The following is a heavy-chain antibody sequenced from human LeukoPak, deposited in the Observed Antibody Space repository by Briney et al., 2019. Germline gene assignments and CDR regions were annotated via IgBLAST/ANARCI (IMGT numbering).Heavy chain of an antibody. J-gene: IGHJ4*02. V-gene: IGHV3-30*02. CDR3: AKEKDIVVVVGASGVDY. Sequence: PGGSLRLSCAASGFTFSSDGMHWVRQAPGKGLEWVAFIRYDGRNKYYADSVKGRFTISRDNSKKMLYLQMNSLRAEDTAVYYCAKEKDIVVVVGASGVDYWGQGTLVTVSS. CDR2: IRYDGRNK. D-gene: IGHD2-15*01. CDR1: GFTFSSDG.